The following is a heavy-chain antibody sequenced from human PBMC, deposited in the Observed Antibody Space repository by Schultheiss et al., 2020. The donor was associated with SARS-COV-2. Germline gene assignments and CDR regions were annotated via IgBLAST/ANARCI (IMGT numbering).Heavy chain of an antibody. CDR3: ARARYSYDYFDY. V-gene: IGHV4-34*01. CDR2: ISHSGST. D-gene: IGHD5-18*01. Sequence: SETLSLTCAVYGGSFSGYYWSWIRQPPGKGLDWIGEISHSGSTYYNPSLKSRVTISVDTSTNQFSLKLSSVTAADTAVYYCARARYSYDYFDYWGQGTLVTVS. CDR1: GGSFSGYY. J-gene: IGHJ4*02.